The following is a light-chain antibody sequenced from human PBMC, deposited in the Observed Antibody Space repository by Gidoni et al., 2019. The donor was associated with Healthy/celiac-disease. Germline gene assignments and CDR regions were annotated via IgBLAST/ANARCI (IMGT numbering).Light chain of an antibody. Sequence: SYHLTQPPSMSVSPGQTARITSSADALPKQYAHWYQQKPGQAPVLVKYKASERPSGIPARFSGSSSGTTVTLTISGVQAEDEADYYCQSADSSGTWVFGGGTKLTVL. CDR3: QSADSSGTWV. CDR1: ALPKQY. CDR2: KAS. J-gene: IGLJ3*02. V-gene: IGLV3-25*03.